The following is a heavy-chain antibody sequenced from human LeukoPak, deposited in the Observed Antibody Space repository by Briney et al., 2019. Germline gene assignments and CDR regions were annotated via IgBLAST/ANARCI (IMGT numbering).Heavy chain of an antibody. J-gene: IGHJ4*02. CDR1: GFTFSSYW. CDR2: IKQDGSEK. CDR3: VYDSSGYYYSDY. V-gene: IGHV3-7*01. D-gene: IGHD3-22*01. Sequence: GGSLRLSCAASGFTFSSYWMSWVRQAPGKGLEWVANIKQDGSEKYYVDSVKGRFTISRDNAKNSLYLQMNSLRAEDTAVYYCVYDSSGYYYSDYWGQGTLVTVSS.